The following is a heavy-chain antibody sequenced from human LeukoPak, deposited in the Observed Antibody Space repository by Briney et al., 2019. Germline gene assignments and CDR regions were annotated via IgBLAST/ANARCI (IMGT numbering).Heavy chain of an antibody. V-gene: IGHV3-20*04. D-gene: IGHD3-10*01. CDR3: ARGDYYGSGSSGGDY. CDR1: GFTFDDYG. Sequence: PGGSLRLSCAAAGFTFDDYGMNWVRHAPGKGLEWGSGINWNSGSTVYADSVKGRFTISRDNAKNSLYLQMNSLRAEDTALYYCARGDYYGSGSSGGDYWGQGTLVTVSS. J-gene: IGHJ4*02. CDR2: INWNSGST.